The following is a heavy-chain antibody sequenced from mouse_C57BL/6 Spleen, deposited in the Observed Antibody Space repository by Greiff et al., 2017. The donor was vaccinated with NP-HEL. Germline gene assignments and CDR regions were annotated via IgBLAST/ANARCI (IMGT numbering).Heavy chain of an antibody. J-gene: IGHJ4*01. CDR3: ARDLYDYDGSAMDY. V-gene: IGHV1-78*01. Sequence: VKLQESDAELVKPGASVKISCKVSGYTFTDHTIHWMKQRPEQGLEWIGYIYPRDGSTKYNEKFKGKATLTADKSSSTAYMQLNSLTSEDSAVYFCARDLYDYDGSAMDYWGQGTSVTVSS. CDR1: GYTFTDHT. D-gene: IGHD2-4*01. CDR2: IYPRDGST.